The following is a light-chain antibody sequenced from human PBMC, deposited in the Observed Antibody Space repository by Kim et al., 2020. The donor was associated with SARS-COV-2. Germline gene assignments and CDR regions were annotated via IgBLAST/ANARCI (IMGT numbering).Light chain of an antibody. CDR1: QSVSNKY. Sequence: EIVLTQSPGTLSLSPGERGTLSCRASQSVSNKYLAWYQQRLGQAPRLLIYGASSRATGIPDRFSGSGSGTDFTLTISRLEPDDFAVYYCQQYGSSPITFGQGTRLEIK. V-gene: IGKV3-20*01. CDR3: QQYGSSPIT. CDR2: GAS. J-gene: IGKJ5*01.